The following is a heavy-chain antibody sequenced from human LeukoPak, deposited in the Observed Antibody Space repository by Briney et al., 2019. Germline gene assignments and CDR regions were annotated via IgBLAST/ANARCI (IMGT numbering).Heavy chain of an antibody. CDR2: IYYSGST. V-gene: IGHV4-59*01. J-gene: IGHJ4*02. CDR3: ARANSGLDY. CDR1: SGSITNYY. Sequence: PSETLSLTCTVSSGSITNYYWSWIRQPPGKGLEWIGHIYYSGSTDYHPSLKSRVTISIDTSRNQFSLKVSSVTAADTAAYYCARANSGLDYWGQGAQVTVSS. D-gene: IGHD2-21*01.